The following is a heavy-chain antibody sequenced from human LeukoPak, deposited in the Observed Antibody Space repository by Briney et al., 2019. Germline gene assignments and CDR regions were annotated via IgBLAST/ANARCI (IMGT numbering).Heavy chain of an antibody. V-gene: IGHV4-39*07. CDR1: GGSIRSSYYY. J-gene: IGHJ6*02. CDR3: AREGYSCMDV. CDR2: IYDSGST. Sequence: SETLSLTCTVSGGSIRSSYYYWGWIRQPPGKGLEWIGSIYDSGSTYYNPSLKSRVTISVDTSKNQFSLKLSSVTAADTAVYFCAREGYSCMDVWGQGTTVTVSS.